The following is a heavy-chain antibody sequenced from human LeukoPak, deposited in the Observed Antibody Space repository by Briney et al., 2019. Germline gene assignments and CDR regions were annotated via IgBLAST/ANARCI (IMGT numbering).Heavy chain of an antibody. CDR1: GFTFSSYA. V-gene: IGHV3-23*01. J-gene: IGHJ4*02. CDR2: ISGSGGST. D-gene: IGHD3-22*01. CDR3: AKVPSPNYYDSSGSDY. Sequence: PGGSLRLSCAASGFTFSSYAMSWVRQAPGKGLEWVSAISGSGGSTYYADSVKGRFTISRDNSKNTLYLQMNSLRAEDTAVYYCAKVPSPNYYDSSGSDYWGQGTLVTVSS.